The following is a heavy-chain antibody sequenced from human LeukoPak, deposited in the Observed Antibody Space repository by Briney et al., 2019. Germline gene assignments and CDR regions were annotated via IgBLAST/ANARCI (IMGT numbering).Heavy chain of an antibody. V-gene: IGHV3-23*01. Sequence: PGGSLRLSCAASGFDFSAYGMNWVRQAPGKGLEWVSAIGGSGGSTYYADSVKGRFTISRDNSKNTLYLQMNSLRAEDTAVYYCAKNPMIHDAFNLWGQGTMVTVSS. CDR1: GFDFSAYG. J-gene: IGHJ3*01. CDR3: AKNPMIHDAFNL. CDR2: IGGSGGST. D-gene: IGHD3-22*01.